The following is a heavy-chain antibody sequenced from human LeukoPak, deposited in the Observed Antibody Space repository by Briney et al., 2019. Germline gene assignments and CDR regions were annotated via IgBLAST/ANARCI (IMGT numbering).Heavy chain of an antibody. Sequence: GGSLRLSCAASGFTFSIYGMHWVRQAPGKGLEWVSVIWNDGSNKYYADSVKGRFTISRDNLRNTLYLQMNSLRVEDTAVYYCARAMGPFDYWGQGTLVTVSS. CDR1: GFTFSIYG. J-gene: IGHJ4*02. V-gene: IGHV3-33*01. CDR2: IWNDGSNK. CDR3: ARAMGPFDY. D-gene: IGHD3-16*01.